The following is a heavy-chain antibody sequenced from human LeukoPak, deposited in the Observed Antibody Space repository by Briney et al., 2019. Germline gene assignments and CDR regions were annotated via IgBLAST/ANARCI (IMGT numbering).Heavy chain of an antibody. CDR2: ISYDGSNK. V-gene: IGHV3-30*04. CDR1: GFTFSSYA. D-gene: IGHD6-19*01. CDR3: LAVGTAY. J-gene: IGHJ4*02. Sequence: GGSLRLSCAASGFTFSSYAMHWVRQAPGKGLEWVAVISYDGSNKYYADSVKGRFTISRDNSKNTLYLQMNSLRAEDTAVYYCLAVGTAYWGQGTLVTVSS.